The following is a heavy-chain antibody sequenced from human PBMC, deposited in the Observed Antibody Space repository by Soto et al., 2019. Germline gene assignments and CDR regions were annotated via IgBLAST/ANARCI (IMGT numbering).Heavy chain of an antibody. CDR3: ANRDTSMVTRYYYGMDV. CDR1: GFAFSSYA. J-gene: IGHJ6*02. CDR2: ISDSGGST. Sequence: QPVGSLSLSCAASGFAFSSYAMSWGRQAPGKGLEWVSAISDSGGSTYYADSVKGRFTISRDNSKNTLYLQMNSLRAEDTAVYYCANRDTSMVTRYYYGMDVWGQGTTV. V-gene: IGHV3-23*01. D-gene: IGHD5-18*01.